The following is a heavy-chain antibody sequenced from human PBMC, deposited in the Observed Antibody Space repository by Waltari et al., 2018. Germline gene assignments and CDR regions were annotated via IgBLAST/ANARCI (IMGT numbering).Heavy chain of an antibody. CDR2: IKQDGSEK. CDR1: GFTFSSYW. D-gene: IGHD6-6*01. Sequence: EVQLVESGGGLVQPGGSLRLSCSASGFTFSSYWISWVRQAPGKGLEWVANIKQDGSEKYYVDSVKGRFTISRDNAKNSLYLQMNSLRAEDTAVYYCARMGSSSSSYWGQGTLVTVSS. V-gene: IGHV3-7*01. J-gene: IGHJ4*02. CDR3: ARMGSSSSSY.